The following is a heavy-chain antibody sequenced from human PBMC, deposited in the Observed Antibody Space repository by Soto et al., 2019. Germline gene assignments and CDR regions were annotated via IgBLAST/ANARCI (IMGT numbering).Heavy chain of an antibody. J-gene: IGHJ4*02. CDR2: IYYSGST. CDR3: ARQSRAGLRQWGGD. V-gene: IGHV4-39*01. D-gene: IGHD6-19*01. Sequence: QLQLQESGPGLVKPSETLSLTCTVSGGSISSSSYYWGWIRQPPGKGLEWIGSIYYSGSTYYNPSLKSRVTISVDTSKNQFSLKLSSVTAADTAVYYCARQSRAGLRQWGGDWGQGTLVTVSS. CDR1: GGSISSSSYY.